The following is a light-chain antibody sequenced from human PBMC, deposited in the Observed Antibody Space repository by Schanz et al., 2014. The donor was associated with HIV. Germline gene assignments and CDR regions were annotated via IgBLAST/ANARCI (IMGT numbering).Light chain of an antibody. J-gene: IGLJ2*01. CDR1: SSDVGGDNF. V-gene: IGLV2-14*03. CDR3: SSYAGSNRV. CDR2: DVT. Sequence: QSALTQPASVSGSPGQSISISCAGTSSDVGGDNFVSWYQQHPGRAPKLLVYDVTNRPSGVSSRFSGSKSGNTASLTVSGLQAEDEADYYCSSYAGSNRVFGGGTKLTVL.